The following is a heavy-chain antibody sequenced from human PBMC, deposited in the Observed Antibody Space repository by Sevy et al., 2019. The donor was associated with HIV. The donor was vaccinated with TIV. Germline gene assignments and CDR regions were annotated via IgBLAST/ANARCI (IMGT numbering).Heavy chain of an antibody. CDR2: ISSSSSTI. V-gene: IGHV3-48*01. J-gene: IGHJ5*02. D-gene: IGHD6-13*01. Sequence: GGSLRLSCAASGFTFSSYSMNWVRQAPGKGLEWVSYISSSSSTIYYADSVKGRFTISRDNAKNSLYLQMNSLRAEDTAVYYCARGNNRFRGYSSSRYWERPPNWFDPWGQGTLVTVSS. CDR3: ARGNNRFRGYSSSRYWERPPNWFDP. CDR1: GFTFSSYS.